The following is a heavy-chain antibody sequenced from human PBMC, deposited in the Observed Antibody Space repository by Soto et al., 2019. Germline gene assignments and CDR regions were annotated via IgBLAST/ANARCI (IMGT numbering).Heavy chain of an antibody. CDR1: GYTFNSHG. Sequence: QVQLVQSGGEVKKPGASVKVSCKASGYTFNSHGISWVRQAPGQGPEWMGWISVHNGDTNYAQKLQGRVTVTTDTSKSKAYMELRSLRSEDTAVYYCARMLRGSNTDNHLDTDVWGKGTTVTVSS. V-gene: IGHV1-18*01. CDR3: ARMLRGSNTDNHLDTDV. CDR2: ISVHNGDT. D-gene: IGHD3-10*01. J-gene: IGHJ6*03.